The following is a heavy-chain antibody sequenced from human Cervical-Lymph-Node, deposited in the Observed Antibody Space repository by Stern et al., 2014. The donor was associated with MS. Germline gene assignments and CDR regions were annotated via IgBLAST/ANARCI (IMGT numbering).Heavy chain of an antibody. CDR3: ARASLGGYDWFDP. D-gene: IGHD5-12*01. CDR1: GDSITSDTW. V-gene: IGHV4-4*02. J-gene: IGHJ5*02. CDR2: IHHSGTT. Sequence: QVQLQESGPGLVKASGTLSLTCAVSGDSITSDTWWSWVRQPPRKGLEWIGEIHHSGTTNYNPSLESRTTISLAKYKHQFPLNLTSVTAADTSVYYCARASLGGYDWFDPWGQGTLVTVSS.